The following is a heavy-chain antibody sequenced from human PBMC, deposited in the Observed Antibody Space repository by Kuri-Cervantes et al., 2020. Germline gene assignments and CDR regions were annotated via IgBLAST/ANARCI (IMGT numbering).Heavy chain of an antibody. CDR2: INPNSGGT. CDR3: ARGLNIAAAANY. J-gene: IGHJ4*02. D-gene: IGHD6-13*01. CDR1: GYTFTYRY. V-gene: IGHV1-2*02. Sequence: ASVKVSCKASGYTFTYRYLHWVRQAPGQALEWMGWINPNSGGTNYAQKFQGRVTMTRDTSISTAYMELSRLRSDDTAVYYCARGLNIAAAANYWGQGTLVTVSS.